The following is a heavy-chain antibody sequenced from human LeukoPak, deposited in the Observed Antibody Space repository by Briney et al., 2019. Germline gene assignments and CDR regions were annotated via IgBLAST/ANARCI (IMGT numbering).Heavy chain of an antibody. CDR3: ARGPGYYDSSGPVGYYYYMDV. CDR1: GFTFSDYY. Sequence: GGSLRLSCAASGFTFSDYYMSWIRQASGKGLEWVSYISSSGSTIYYADSVKGRFTISRDNAKNSLYLQMNSLRAEDTAVYYCARGPGYYDSSGPVGYYYYMDVWGKGTTVTISS. D-gene: IGHD3-22*01. CDR2: ISSSGSTI. J-gene: IGHJ6*03. V-gene: IGHV3-11*01.